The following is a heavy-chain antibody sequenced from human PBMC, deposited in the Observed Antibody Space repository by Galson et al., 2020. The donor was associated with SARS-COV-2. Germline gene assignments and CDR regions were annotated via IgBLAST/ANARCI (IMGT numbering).Heavy chain of an antibody. CDR2: SDWDDDK. CDR1: GFSLSTSGMC. Sequence: SGPTLVKPTQPLTLTCTFSGFSLSTSGMCVSWIRQPPGKALEWLALSDWDDDKYYSTSLKTRLTISKDTSKNQVVLTMTNMDPVDTATYYCARIVVEQQRVHDSYFGMDVGGQGSPVTVSS. V-gene: IGHV2-70*01. J-gene: IGHJ6*02. D-gene: IGHD6-13*01. CDR3: ARIVVEQQRVHDSYFGMDV.